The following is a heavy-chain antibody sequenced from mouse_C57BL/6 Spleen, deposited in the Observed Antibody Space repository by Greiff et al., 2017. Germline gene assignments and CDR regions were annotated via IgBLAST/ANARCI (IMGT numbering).Heavy chain of an antibody. CDR1: GYTFTSYW. CDR3: ARNYGSSYGWYFDV. V-gene: IGHV1-64*01. D-gene: IGHD1-1*01. CDR2: IHPNSGST. J-gene: IGHJ1*03. Sequence: QVQLQQPGAELVKPGASVKLSCKASGYTFTSYWMHWVKQRPGQGLEWIGMIHPNSGSTNYNEKFKSKATLTVDKSSSTAYMQLSSLTSEDCAVYYCARNYGSSYGWYFDVWGTGTTVTVSS.